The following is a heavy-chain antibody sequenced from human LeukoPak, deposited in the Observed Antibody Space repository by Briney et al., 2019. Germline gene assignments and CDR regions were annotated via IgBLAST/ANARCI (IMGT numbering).Heavy chain of an antibody. Sequence: PGGSLRLSCAASGFTFSDYYMSWIRQAPGKGLEWVSHISSFSNFRSYADSVKGRFTISGDNAKNSLYLQVNSLRAEDTAVYYCARPTIAAAGNFEYWGQGTLVTVSS. D-gene: IGHD6-13*01. V-gene: IGHV3-11*03. J-gene: IGHJ4*02. CDR1: GFTFSDYY. CDR2: ISSFSNFR. CDR3: ARPTIAAAGNFEY.